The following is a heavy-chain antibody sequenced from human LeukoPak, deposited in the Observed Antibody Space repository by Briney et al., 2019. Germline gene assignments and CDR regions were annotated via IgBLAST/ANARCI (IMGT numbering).Heavy chain of an antibody. Sequence: EASVKVSCKASGYTFTSYDINWVRQATGQGLEWMGWMNPNSGNTGYAQKFQGRVTITTDESTSTAYMELSSLRSEDTAVYYCAKDGDEGCADYWGQGTLVTVSS. J-gene: IGHJ4*02. CDR3: AKDGDEGCADY. V-gene: IGHV1-8*01. D-gene: IGHD3-10*01. CDR1: GYTFTSYD. CDR2: MNPNSGNT.